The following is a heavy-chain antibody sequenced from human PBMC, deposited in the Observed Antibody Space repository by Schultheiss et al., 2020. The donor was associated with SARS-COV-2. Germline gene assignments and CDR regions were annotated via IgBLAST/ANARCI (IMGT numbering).Heavy chain of an antibody. J-gene: IGHJ4*02. CDR1: GGSISSSSYY. CDR2: IYYSGST. V-gene: IGHV4-39*01. CDR3: ARFRMTYIPAFDY. Sequence: SQTLSLTCTVSGGSISSSSYYWGWIRQPPGKGLEWIGSIYYSGSTYYNPSLKSRVTISVDTSKNQFSLKLSSVTAADTAVYYCARFRMTYIPAFDYWGQGTLVTVSS. D-gene: IGHD2-15*01.